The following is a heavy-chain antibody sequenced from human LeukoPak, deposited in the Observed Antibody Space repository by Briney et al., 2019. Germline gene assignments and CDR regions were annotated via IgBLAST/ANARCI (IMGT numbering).Heavy chain of an antibody. Sequence: GASLKISCKSSGYNFITYWIGWVRQMPGKGLEWMGIIYPGDSDTRYSPSFQGQVTISADKSINTAYLQWSSLKASDTAMYYCARRDTGAAVAGNFDYWGQGTLVTVSS. J-gene: IGHJ4*02. CDR2: IYPGDSDT. CDR3: ARRDTGAAVAGNFDY. CDR1: GYNFITYW. D-gene: IGHD6-19*01. V-gene: IGHV5-51*01.